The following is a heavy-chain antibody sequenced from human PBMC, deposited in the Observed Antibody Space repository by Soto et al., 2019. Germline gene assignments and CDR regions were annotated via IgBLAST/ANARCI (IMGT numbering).Heavy chain of an antibody. D-gene: IGHD3-22*01. J-gene: IGHJ1*01. CDR2: INAGNGNT. V-gene: IGHV1-3*01. Sequence: QVQLVQSGAEVKKPGASVKVSCKASGYTFTSYAMHWVRQAPGQRLEWMGWINAGNGNTKYSQKFQGRVTMTTDTSTSTAYMELRSLRSDDTAVYYCARERGYDSSGYYSEYFQHWGQGTLVTVSS. CDR3: ARERGYDSSGYYSEYFQH. CDR1: GYTFTSYA.